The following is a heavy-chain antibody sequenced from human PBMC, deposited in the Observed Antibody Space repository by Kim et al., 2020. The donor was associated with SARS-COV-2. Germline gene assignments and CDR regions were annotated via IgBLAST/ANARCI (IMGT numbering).Heavy chain of an antibody. CDR3: ARKDYGLDV. V-gene: IGHV4-34*09. Sequence: GNSHHNPSLKRQVTMSVDTSKNQFSLKLTSVTAADTAVYYCARKDYGLDVWGQGTTVTVSS. J-gene: IGHJ6*02. CDR2: GNS.